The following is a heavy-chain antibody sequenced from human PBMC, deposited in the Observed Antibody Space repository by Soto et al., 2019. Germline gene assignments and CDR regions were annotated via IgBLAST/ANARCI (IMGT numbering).Heavy chain of an antibody. CDR3: ARGDRFRCSGDRCLSDGLFLS. V-gene: IGHV3-48*02. CDR2: INGSSSTM. Sequence: EVQLVESGGGLVQRGGSLRLSCAASGFTCGIYSMNWVRQAPGKGLEWISYINGSSSTMYYADSVKGRFIISRDNADNSLYLQMSSLRDADTAVYYCARGDRFRCSGDRCLSDGLFLSWGQGPLVTVSS. J-gene: IGHJ5*02. D-gene: IGHD2-15*01. CDR1: GFTCGIYS.